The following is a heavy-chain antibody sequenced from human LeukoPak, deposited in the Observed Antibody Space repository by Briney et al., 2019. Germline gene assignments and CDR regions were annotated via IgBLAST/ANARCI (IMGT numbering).Heavy chain of an antibody. V-gene: IGHV4-34*01. J-gene: IGHJ6*03. Sequence: SETLSLTCGVHAGSFSSYYWSWIRQPPGKGLEWIGEINHSGSTNYSPSLKSRVTISVDTSKNQFSLKLRSVTAADTAVYYCARDRMGQQLVGRKNYYYYMDVWGKGTTVTTSS. CDR3: ARDRMGQQLVGRKNYYYYMDV. CDR2: INHSGST. CDR1: AGSFSSYY. D-gene: IGHD6-13*01.